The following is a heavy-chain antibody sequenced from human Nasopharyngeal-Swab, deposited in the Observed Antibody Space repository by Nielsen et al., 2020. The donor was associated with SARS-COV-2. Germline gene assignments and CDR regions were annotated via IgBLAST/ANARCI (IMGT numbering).Heavy chain of an antibody. J-gene: IGHJ4*02. CDR2: INPSGGST. D-gene: IGHD6-13*01. CDR1: GYTFTSYY. Sequence: VSVKVSCKASGYTFTSYYMHWVRQAPGQGLEWMGIINPSGGSTSYAQKFQGRVTMTRDTSTSTVYMELSSLRSEDTAVYYCARAFSSWYVMQASDYFDYWGQGTLVTVSS. CDR3: ARAFSSWYVMQASDYFDY. V-gene: IGHV1-46*01.